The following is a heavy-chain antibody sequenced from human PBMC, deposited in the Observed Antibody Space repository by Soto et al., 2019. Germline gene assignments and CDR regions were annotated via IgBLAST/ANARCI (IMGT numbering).Heavy chain of an antibody. CDR1: GGSFSGYY. CDR3: ARDKITGLFDY. V-gene: IGHV4-34*01. D-gene: IGHD2-8*02. CDR2: INHSGST. J-gene: IGHJ4*02. Sequence: QVQLQQWGAGLLKPSETLSLTCAVYGGSFSGYYWTWIRQPPGTGLEWIGEINHSGSTNYNPSLKSRVTISVDTSKNQFSLKLTSVTAAHPAVYYCARDKITGLFDYWGQGTLVTVSS.